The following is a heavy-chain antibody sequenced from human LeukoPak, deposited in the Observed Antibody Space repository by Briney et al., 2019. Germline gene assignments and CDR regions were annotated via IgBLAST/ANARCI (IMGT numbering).Heavy chain of an antibody. D-gene: IGHD3-22*01. V-gene: IGHV4-61*01. Sequence: PSETLSLTCSVSGDSVRSDSHYWSWIRQPPGKGLEWIGKVYYSGRTAYNPSLKSRVTISVDISKNQFSLQLNSVTAADTAVYYCVRETATYYYDSRGYYRQIEVFDIWGQGTPVIVSS. J-gene: IGHJ3*02. CDR2: VYYSGRT. CDR3: VRETATYYYDSRGYYRQIEVFDI. CDR1: GDSVRSDSHY.